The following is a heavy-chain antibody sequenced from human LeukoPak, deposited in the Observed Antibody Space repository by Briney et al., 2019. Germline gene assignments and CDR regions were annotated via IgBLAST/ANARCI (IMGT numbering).Heavy chain of an antibody. V-gene: IGHV3-7*01. D-gene: IGHD5-12*01. CDR3: ARVEYSGWNLEY. Sequence: PSETLSLTCAVYGGSFSGYYWSWIRQPPGKGLEWVANINQGGSVQYYMDSVKGRFTISRDDAKNSLYVQMNSLRDEDTAVYYCARVEYSGWNLEYWGQGTLVTVSS. J-gene: IGHJ4*02. CDR1: GGSFSGYY. CDR2: INQGGSVQ.